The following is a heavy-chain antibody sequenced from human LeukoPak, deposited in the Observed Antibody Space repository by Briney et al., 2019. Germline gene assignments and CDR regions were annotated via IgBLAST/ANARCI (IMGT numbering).Heavy chain of an antibody. D-gene: IGHD3-16*01. CDR3: EREIWGTHDY. CDR2: VHHSGTT. Sequence: SETLSLTCTVSRGSVNADYGSCIRQPPGSGLEWIGYVHHSGTTKYNPSFTSRVTVSIDTSKNQFTLNFYSVTTADTAVYYCEREIWGTHDYWGQGTLVTVSS. J-gene: IGHJ4*02. CDR1: RGSVNADY. V-gene: IGHV4-59*02.